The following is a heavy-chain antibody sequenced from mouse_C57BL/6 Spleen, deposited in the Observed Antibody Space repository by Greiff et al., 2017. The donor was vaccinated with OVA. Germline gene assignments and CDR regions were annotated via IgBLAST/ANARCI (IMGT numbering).Heavy chain of an antibody. CDR2: ISNGGGST. Sequence: EVKLMESGGGLVQPGGSLKLSCAASGFTFSDYYMYWVRQTPEKRLEWVAYISNGGGSTYYPDTVKGRFTISRDNAKNTLYLQMSRLKSEDTAMYYCAREGHYDYDYYAMDYWGQGTSVTVSS. CDR1: GFTFSDYY. V-gene: IGHV5-12*01. J-gene: IGHJ4*01. CDR3: AREGHYDYDYYAMDY. D-gene: IGHD2-4*01.